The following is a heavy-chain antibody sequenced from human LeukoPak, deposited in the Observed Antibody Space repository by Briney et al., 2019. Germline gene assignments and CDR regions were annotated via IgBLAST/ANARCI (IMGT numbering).Heavy chain of an antibody. CDR3: ARDRKGGLGTFDY. Sequence: SETLSLTCTVSGGSISSSSYYWGWIRQPPGKGLEWIGSIYHSGSTYYNPSLKSRVTISVDRSKNQFSLKLSSVTAADTAVYYCARDRKGGLGTFDYWGQGTLVTVSS. J-gene: IGHJ4*02. CDR1: GGSISSSSYY. V-gene: IGHV4-39*07. D-gene: IGHD3/OR15-3a*01. CDR2: IYHSGST.